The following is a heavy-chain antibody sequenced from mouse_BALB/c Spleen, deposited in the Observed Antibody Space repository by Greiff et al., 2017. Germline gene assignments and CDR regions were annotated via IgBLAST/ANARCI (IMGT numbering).Heavy chain of an antibody. CDR2: IWAGGST. V-gene: IGHV2-9*02. Sequence: QVQLKESGPGLVAPSQSLSITCTVSGFSLTSYGVHWVRQPPGKGLEWLGVIWAGGSTNYNSALMSRLSISKDNSKSQVFLKMNSLQTDDTAMYYCARDLGSSYWYFEVWGAGTTVTVSS. CDR3: ARDLGSSYWYFEV. J-gene: IGHJ1*01. CDR1: GFSLTSYG. D-gene: IGHD1-1*01.